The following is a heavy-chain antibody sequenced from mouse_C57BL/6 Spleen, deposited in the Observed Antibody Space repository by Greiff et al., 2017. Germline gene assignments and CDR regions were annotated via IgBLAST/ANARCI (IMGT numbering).Heavy chain of an antibody. CDR3: ARDPICYYVCSYLDD. Sequence: QVQLQQSGAELARPGASVKMSCKASGYTFTSYTMHWVKQRPGKGLEWIGYINPSSGYTKYNQKFKDKATLTADKSSSTAYMRLSSLTSEDSAVYYCARDPICYYVCSYLDDWGQGTTLTVSS. J-gene: IGHJ2*01. D-gene: IGHD1-1*01. V-gene: IGHV1-4*01. CDR2: INPSSGYT. CDR1: GYTFTSYT.